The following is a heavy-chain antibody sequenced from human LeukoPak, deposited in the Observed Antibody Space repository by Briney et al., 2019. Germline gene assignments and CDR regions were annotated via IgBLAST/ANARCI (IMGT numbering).Heavy chain of an antibody. Sequence: PSETLSLTCTVAGYSLSSGYYWGWIRQPPGKGREWIGSIYHIGSTYYNPSLKSRVTISVDTSTNQFSLKLSSVIAAHPAVYDCARVVEYTSSSLWFDPWGQGTLVTVSS. CDR3: ARVVEYTSSSLWFDP. D-gene: IGHD6-6*01. CDR2: IYHIGST. CDR1: GYSLSSGYY. V-gene: IGHV4-38-2*02. J-gene: IGHJ5*02.